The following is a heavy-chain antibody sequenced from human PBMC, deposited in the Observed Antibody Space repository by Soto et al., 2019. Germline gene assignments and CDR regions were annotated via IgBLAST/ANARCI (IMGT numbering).Heavy chain of an antibody. CDR3: ARDPDY. V-gene: IGHV1-69*13. CDR1: GGTFISYA. J-gene: IGHJ4*02. Sequence: SSVQASFKASGGTFISYAISWVRRARGQELEWMGGIIPIFGTANYAQKFQGRVTITADESTSPAYMELSSLRSEETAVYYCARDPDYWGQGTLVTVSS. CDR2: IIPIFGTA.